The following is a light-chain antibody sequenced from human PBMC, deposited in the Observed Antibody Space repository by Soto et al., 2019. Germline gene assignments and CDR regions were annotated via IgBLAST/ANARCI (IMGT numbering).Light chain of an antibody. CDR3: QQYGSSPIT. CDR1: QSVSSNY. J-gene: IGKJ5*01. Sequence: EIVLTQSPGTLSLSPGERATLSCRASQSVSSNYLAWYQQKPGQAPRVLIYVASSRATGIPDRFSGSGSGTVFTLTISRLEPEDFAVYYCQQYGSSPITFGQGTRLEIK. V-gene: IGKV3-20*01. CDR2: VAS.